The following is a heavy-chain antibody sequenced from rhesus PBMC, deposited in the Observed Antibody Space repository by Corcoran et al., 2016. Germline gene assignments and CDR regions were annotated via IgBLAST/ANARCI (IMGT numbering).Heavy chain of an antibody. D-gene: IGHD4-29*01. Sequence: QVQLPESGPGLVKPSETLSLTCAVSGGSISSNYWSWLRQAPGKGLEWIGRIYCSGGSTDHNPSLKSRVTISTDTSKNQFSLKLSSVTAADTAVYYCWREVMTTVQGDYLGQGGLVTVSA. CDR1: GGSISSNY. J-gene: IGHJ4*01. V-gene: IGHV4-160*01. CDR2: IYCSGGST. CDR3: WREVMTTVQGDY.